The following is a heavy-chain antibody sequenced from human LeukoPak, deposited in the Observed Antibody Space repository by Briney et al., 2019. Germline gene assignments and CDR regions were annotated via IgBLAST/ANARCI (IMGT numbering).Heavy chain of an antibody. D-gene: IGHD5-18*01. CDR2: IIPIFGTA. CDR3: ASNPDTAMALPSYYYYMDV. V-gene: IGHV1-69*05. Sequence: VASVKVSCKASGGTFSSYAISWVRQAPGQGLEWMGGIIPIFGTANYAQKFQGRVTITTDESTSTAYMELSSLRSEDTAVYYCASNPDTAMALPSYYYYMDVWGKGTTVTVSS. CDR1: GGTFSSYA. J-gene: IGHJ6*03.